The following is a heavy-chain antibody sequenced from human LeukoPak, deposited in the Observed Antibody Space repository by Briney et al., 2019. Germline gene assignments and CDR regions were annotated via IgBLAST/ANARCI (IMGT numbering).Heavy chain of an antibody. Sequence: GASVKVSCKASGYTLTSYYMHWARQAPGQGLEWMGIINPSGGSTSYAQKFQGRVTMTRDTSTSTVYMELSSLRSEDTAVYYCARVEDYYGSGSYTSSFDYWGQGTLVTVSS. D-gene: IGHD3-10*01. CDR3: ARVEDYYGSGSYTSSFDY. V-gene: IGHV1-46*01. CDR1: GYTLTSYY. CDR2: INPSGGST. J-gene: IGHJ4*02.